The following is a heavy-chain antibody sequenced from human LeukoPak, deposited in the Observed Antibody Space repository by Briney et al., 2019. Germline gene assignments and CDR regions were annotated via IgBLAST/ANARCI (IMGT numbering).Heavy chain of an antibody. CDR2: IFYSGST. J-gene: IGHJ4*02. V-gene: IGHV4-39*01. CDR3: ARLGEPRDY. Sequence: PSETLSLTCTVSGGSVSSSSYYWGWIRQPPGKGLEWIGSIFYSGSTYYNPSLKSRVTISVDTSKNQFSLKPNSVTAADTAVYYCARLGEPRDYWGQGTLVTVSS. CDR1: GGSVSSSSYY. D-gene: IGHD1-26*01.